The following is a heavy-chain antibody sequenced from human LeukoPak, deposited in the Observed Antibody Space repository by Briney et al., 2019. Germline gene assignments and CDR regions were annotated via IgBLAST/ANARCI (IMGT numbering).Heavy chain of an antibody. CDR3: ARHGGYDFHTPEYFQH. Sequence: SETLSLTCTVSGGSISSYYWSWIRQPAGKGLEWIGRIYTSGSTNYNPSLKSRVTMSVDTSKNQFSLKLSSVTAADTAVYYCARHGGYDFHTPEYFQHWGQGTLVTVSS. CDR1: GGSISSYY. CDR2: IYTSGST. D-gene: IGHD3-3*01. V-gene: IGHV4-4*07. J-gene: IGHJ1*01.